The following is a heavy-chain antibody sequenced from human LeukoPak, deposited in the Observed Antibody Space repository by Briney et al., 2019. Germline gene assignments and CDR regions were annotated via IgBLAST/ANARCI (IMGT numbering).Heavy chain of an antibody. Sequence: ASVKVSCKASGYTLTDYYMHWVRQAPGQGLEWMGWINPNSGGTNYAQKFQGGVTMTRDTSISTAYMELSRLRSDDTAVYYCARDLKNSGYDSLDYWGQGTLVTVSS. CDR2: INPNSGGT. J-gene: IGHJ4*02. CDR3: ARDLKNSGYDSLDY. CDR1: GYTLTDYY. V-gene: IGHV1-2*02. D-gene: IGHD5-12*01.